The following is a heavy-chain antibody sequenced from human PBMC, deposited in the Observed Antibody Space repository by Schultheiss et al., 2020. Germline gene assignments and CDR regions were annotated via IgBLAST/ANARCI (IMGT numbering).Heavy chain of an antibody. D-gene: IGHD2-2*01. CDR3: AKDPLSCSSTSCYVGYFDY. CDR1: GFTFSSYS. V-gene: IGHV3-9*01. Sequence: SLKISCAASGFTFSSYSMNWVRQAPGKGLEWVSGISWNSGSIGYADSVKGRFTISRDNAKNSLYLQMNSLRAEDTALYYCAKDPLSCSSTSCYVGYFDYWGQGTLVTVSS. CDR2: ISWNSGSI. J-gene: IGHJ4*02.